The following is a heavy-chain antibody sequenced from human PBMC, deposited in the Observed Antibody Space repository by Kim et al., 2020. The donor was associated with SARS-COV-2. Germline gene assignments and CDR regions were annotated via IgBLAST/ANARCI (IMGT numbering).Heavy chain of an antibody. Sequence: GGSLRLSCAASGFTFSSYAMHWVRQAPGKGLEWVAVISYDGSNKYYADSVKGRFTISRDNSKNTLYLQMNSLRAEDTAVYYCARDFPLPTTVTPLDAFDIWGQGTMVTVSS. CDR1: GFTFSSYA. CDR2: ISYDGSNK. J-gene: IGHJ3*02. D-gene: IGHD4-17*01. V-gene: IGHV3-30*04. CDR3: ARDFPLPTTVTPLDAFDI.